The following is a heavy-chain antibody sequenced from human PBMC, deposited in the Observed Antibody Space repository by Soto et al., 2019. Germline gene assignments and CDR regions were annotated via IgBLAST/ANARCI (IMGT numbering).Heavy chain of an antibody. Sequence: SETLSLTCAVYGGSFSGYYWAWVRQPPGKGLEWIGSVYYSGTTYYNPSLKSRVTISEGTSKNQFSLRLSSVTAADTAVFYCARLIHCKTTSCYFAYWGPGTLVTVSS. CDR2: VYYSGTT. CDR1: GGSFSGYY. D-gene: IGHD2-2*01. CDR3: ARLIHCKTTSCYFAY. J-gene: IGHJ4*02. V-gene: IGHV4-39*01.